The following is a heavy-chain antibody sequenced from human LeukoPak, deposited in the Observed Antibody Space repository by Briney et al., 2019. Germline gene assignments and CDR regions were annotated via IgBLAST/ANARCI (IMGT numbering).Heavy chain of an antibody. CDR3: ARGYDFWSDYYFDY. V-gene: IGHV4-61*05. CDR2: IYYSGSS. J-gene: IGHJ4*02. Sequence: SETLSLTCTVSGGSISSSSYYWGWIRQPPGKGLEWIGYIYYSGSSNYNPSLKSRVTISVDTSKNQFSLKLSSVTAADTAVYYCARGYDFWSDYYFDYWAREPWSPSPQ. CDR1: GGSISSSSYY. D-gene: IGHD3-3*01.